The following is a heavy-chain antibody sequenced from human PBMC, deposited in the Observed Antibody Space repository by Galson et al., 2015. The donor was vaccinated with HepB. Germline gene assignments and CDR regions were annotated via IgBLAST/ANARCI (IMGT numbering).Heavy chain of an antibody. J-gene: IGHJ4*02. V-gene: IGHV3-23*01. Sequence: SLRLSCAASGFTFNYHAMNWVRQAPGKGLEWVASISGSGGSTYYADSVKGRFTVSRDNSLDTVDLQMDSLRVDDTAVYYCAKDYLPYYDRWGSYSDLYYFDYWSQGTLVTVSS. CDR1: GFTFNYHA. CDR2: ISGSGGST. D-gene: IGHD3-22*01. CDR3: AKDYLPYYDRWGSYSDLYYFDY.